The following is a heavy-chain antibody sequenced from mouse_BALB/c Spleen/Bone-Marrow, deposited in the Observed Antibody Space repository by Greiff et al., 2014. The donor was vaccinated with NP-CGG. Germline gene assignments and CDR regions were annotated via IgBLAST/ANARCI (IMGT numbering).Heavy chain of an antibody. V-gene: IGHV2-9*02. Sequence: VMLVESGPGLVAPSQSLSITCTVSGFSLTSYGVHWVRQPPGKGLEWLGVIWAGGSTNYNSALMSRLSISKDNSKSQVFIKMNSLQTDDTAMYYCARVYLWYFDVWGAGTTVTVSS. CDR2: IWAGGST. CDR1: GFSLTSYG. CDR3: ARVYLWYFDV. D-gene: IGHD2-3*01. J-gene: IGHJ1*01.